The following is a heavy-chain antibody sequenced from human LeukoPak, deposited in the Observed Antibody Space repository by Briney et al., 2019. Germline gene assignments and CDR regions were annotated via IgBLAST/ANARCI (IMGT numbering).Heavy chain of an antibody. J-gene: IGHJ6*03. Sequence: ASVKVSCKASGGTFTSYDINWVRQATGQGLEWMGWMNPNSGNTGYAQKFQGRVTITRNTSISTAYMELSSLRSEDTAVYYCARLGSEWLFLRSYYYYYMDVWGKGTTVTVSS. CDR1: GGTFTSYD. CDR3: ARLGSEWLFLRSYYYYYMDV. CDR2: MNPNSGNT. V-gene: IGHV1-8*03. D-gene: IGHD3-3*01.